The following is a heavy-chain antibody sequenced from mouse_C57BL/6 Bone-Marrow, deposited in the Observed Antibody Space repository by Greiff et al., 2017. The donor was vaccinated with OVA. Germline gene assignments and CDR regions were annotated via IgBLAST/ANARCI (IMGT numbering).Heavy chain of an antibody. V-gene: IGHV1-55*01. J-gene: IGHJ2*01. CDR3: ATYGDY. Sequence: QVHVKQPGAELVKPGASVKMSCKASGYTFTSYWITWVKQRPGQGLEWIGDIYPGSGSTNYNEKFKSKATLTVDTSSSTAYMQLSSLTSEDSAVYYCATYGDYWRQGTTLTVSS. CDR1: GYTFTSYW. D-gene: IGHD1-1*02. CDR2: IYPGSGST.